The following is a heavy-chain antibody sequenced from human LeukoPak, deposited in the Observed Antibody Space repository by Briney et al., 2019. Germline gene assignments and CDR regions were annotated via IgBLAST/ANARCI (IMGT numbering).Heavy chain of an antibody. CDR3: AKLEVGRFDP. J-gene: IGHJ5*02. V-gene: IGHV4-59*11. CDR2: IYYRGST. CDR1: DASISSHY. D-gene: IGHD7-27*01. Sequence: PSETLSLTCTVSDASISSHYWCWIRQPPGTGLEWIGDIYYRGSTTYNPSLKSRVSISLDTSRNQFSLNLSSVTAADTAVYYCAKLEVGRFDPWGQGTLVTVSS.